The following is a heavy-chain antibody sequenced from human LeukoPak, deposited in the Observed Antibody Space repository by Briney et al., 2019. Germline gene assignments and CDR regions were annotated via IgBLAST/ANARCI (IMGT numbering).Heavy chain of an antibody. CDR2: IFSDGSS. CDR3: ARVLPSVTPWFDP. J-gene: IGHJ5*02. Sequence: ETLSLTCTVSGGSISDSNYFWGWIRQAPGKGLEWVSLIFSDGSSYYADSVRGRFTISRDNSRNTLSLQMNSLRAEDTAVYYCARVLPSVTPWFDPWGQGTLVTVSS. D-gene: IGHD3-10*01. CDR1: GGSISDSNY. V-gene: IGHV3-66*01.